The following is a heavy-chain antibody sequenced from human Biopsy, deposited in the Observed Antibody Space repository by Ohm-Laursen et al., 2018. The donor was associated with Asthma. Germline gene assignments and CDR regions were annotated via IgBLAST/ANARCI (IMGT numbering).Heavy chain of an antibody. CDR1: GFTFSDYS. V-gene: IGHV3-11*01. CDR2: ISSSGSSI. J-gene: IGHJ4*02. D-gene: IGHD3-16*01. Sequence: SLRLSCTASGFTFSDYSMTWIRQAPGKGLEWISYISSSGSSILYADFVKGRFTISRDNAKNSLHLQMNSLRAEDTAIYYCARDIAFGGVHDFWGQGTLVAVSS. CDR3: ARDIAFGGVHDF.